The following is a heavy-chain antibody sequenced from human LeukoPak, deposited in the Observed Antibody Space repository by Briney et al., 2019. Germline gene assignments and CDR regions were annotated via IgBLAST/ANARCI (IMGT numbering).Heavy chain of an antibody. D-gene: IGHD3-10*01. CDR2: INHSGST. V-gene: IGHV4-34*01. J-gene: IGHJ5*02. CDR3: ARGGLLWFGEFTNWFDP. Sequence: SETLSLTCAVHGGSFSGYYWSWIRQPPGKGLEWIGEINHSGSTNYNPSLKSRVTISVDTSKNQFSLKLSSVTAADTAVYCCARGGLLWFGEFTNWFDPWGQGTLVTVSS. CDR1: GGSFSGYY.